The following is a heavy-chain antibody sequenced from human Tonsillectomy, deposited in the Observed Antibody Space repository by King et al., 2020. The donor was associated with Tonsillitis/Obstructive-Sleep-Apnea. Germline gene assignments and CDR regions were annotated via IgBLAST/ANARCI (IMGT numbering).Heavy chain of an antibody. J-gene: IGHJ4*02. CDR2: IYWDDDK. V-gene: IGHV2-5*02. Sequence: TLKESGPTLVKPTQTLTLTCTFSGFSLSTSVVGVGWIRQPPGKALEWLALIYWDDDKRYSPSLKSRLTITKDTSKNQVVLTMTNMDPVDTATYYCAHRKIHDSLTDYWGQGTLVTVSS. CDR3: AHRKIHDSLTDY. CDR1: GFSLSTSVVG. D-gene: IGHD2-21*02.